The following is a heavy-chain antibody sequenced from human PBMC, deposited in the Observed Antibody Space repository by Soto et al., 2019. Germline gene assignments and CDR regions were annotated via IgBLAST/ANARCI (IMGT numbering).Heavy chain of an antibody. CDR1: GFSLSNGRMG. J-gene: IGHJ6*02. D-gene: IGHD4-17*01. CDR3: ARMDGDYNYYGLDV. Sequence: SGPTLVNPTETLTLTCSVSGFSLSNGRMGVSWIRQPPGKALEWLAHFFSDAERSYSTSMQSRLNMYKDSSGSQVVLTMTNMAPADTATYFCARMDGDYNYYGLDVWGHGIAVTVSS. V-gene: IGHV2-26*01. CDR2: FFSDAER.